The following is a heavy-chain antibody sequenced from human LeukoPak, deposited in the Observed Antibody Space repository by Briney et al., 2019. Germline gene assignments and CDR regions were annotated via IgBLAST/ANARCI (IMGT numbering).Heavy chain of an antibody. V-gene: IGHV4-4*02. CDR2: IYHSGST. CDR1: GGSISSSNW. J-gene: IGHJ4*02. D-gene: IGHD3-10*01. CDR3: ARAIVDGSGSYFPAYFDY. Sequence: PSGTLSLTCAVSGGSISSSNWWSWVRQPPGKGLEWIGEIYHSGSTNYNPSLKSRVTISVDKSKNQFSLKLSSVTAADTAVYYCARAIVDGSGSYFPAYFDYWGQGTLVTVSS.